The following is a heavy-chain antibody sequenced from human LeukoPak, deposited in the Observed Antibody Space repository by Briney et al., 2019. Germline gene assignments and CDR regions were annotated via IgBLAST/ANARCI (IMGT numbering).Heavy chain of an antibody. J-gene: IGHJ6*02. CDR3: ARDSVTTVVTPWYYYYGMDV. D-gene: IGHD4-23*01. Sequence: GGSLRLSCAASGFTFSSYGMHWVRQAPGKGLEWAAVISYDGSNKYYADSVKGRFTISRDNSKNTLYLQMYSLRAEDTAVYYCARDSVTTVVTPWYYYYGMDVWGQGTTVTVSS. CDR2: ISYDGSNK. CDR1: GFTFSSYG. V-gene: IGHV3-30*03.